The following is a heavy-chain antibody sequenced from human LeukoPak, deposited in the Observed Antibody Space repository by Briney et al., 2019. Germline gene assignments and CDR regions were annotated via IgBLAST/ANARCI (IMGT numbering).Heavy chain of an antibody. Sequence: GGSLRLSCAASGFTFSSYSMNWVRQAPGKGLEWVSSISSSSSYIYYADSVKGRFTISRDNAKNSLYLQMNSLRAEDTAVYYCARDRYSGYAFSSGQIDYWGQGTLVTVSS. D-gene: IGHD5-12*01. J-gene: IGHJ4*02. CDR2: ISSSSSYI. CDR1: GFTFSSYS. V-gene: IGHV3-21*01. CDR3: ARDRYSGYAFSSGQIDY.